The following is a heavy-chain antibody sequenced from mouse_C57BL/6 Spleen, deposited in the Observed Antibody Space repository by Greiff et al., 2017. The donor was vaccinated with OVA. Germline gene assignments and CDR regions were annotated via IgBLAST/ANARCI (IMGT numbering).Heavy chain of an antibody. CDR2: IDPSDSYT. CDR3: ARLGYYGSSYWFAY. CDR1: GYTFTSYW. V-gene: IGHV1-69*01. D-gene: IGHD1-1*01. Sequence: QVQLQQPGAELVMPGASVKLSCKASGYTFTSYWMHWVKQRPGQGLEWIGEIDPSDSYTNYNQKFKGKSTLTVDKSSSTAYMQLSSLTSEDSAVYYCARLGYYGSSYWFAYWGQGTLVTVSA. J-gene: IGHJ3*01.